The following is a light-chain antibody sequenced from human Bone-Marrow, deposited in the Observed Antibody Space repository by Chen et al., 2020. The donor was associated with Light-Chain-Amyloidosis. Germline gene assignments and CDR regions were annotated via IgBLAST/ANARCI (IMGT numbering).Light chain of an antibody. V-gene: IGLV3-25*03. CDR1: DLPTKY. Sequence: SYQLTQPPSVSVSPGQTARITCSGDDLPTKYAYWYQQKPGQAPVLVIHRDTERPSGISERFSCSSSETAATFTISGVQAEGEPDYHGQSADSSGTYEVIVGGGTKLTVL. CDR3: QSADSSGTYEVI. J-gene: IGLJ2*01. CDR2: RDT.